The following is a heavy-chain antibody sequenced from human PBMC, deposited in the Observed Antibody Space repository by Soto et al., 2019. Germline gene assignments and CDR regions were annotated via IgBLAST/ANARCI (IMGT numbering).Heavy chain of an antibody. CDR1: GYSFTSYW. J-gene: IGHJ6*02. Sequence: GESLKISCKGSGYSFTSYWLGWVRQMPGKGLEWMGSFYPGDSDTRSSPSFQGQVTISADKSMSIAYLQWSSLEASDTAMYYCARHQRSGSNYYYYYGMDVWGQGTTVTVSS. V-gene: IGHV5-51*01. D-gene: IGHD1-26*01. CDR3: ARHQRSGSNYYYYYGMDV. CDR2: FYPGDSDT.